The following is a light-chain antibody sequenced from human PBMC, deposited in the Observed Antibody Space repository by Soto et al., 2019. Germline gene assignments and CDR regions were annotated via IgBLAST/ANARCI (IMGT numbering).Light chain of an antibody. V-gene: IGKV3-20*01. CDR1: QNVNNNY. J-gene: IGKJ1*01. Sequence: EIVVTQSPGTLSLSPGERATLSCRASQNVNNNYLGWYQQKPGQAPRPLIHGASNRATGIPDRFSGSGSGADYTLTISRLEPEECAVYYCQQYGIAPWTFGQGTKVEIK. CDR2: GAS. CDR3: QQYGIAPWT.